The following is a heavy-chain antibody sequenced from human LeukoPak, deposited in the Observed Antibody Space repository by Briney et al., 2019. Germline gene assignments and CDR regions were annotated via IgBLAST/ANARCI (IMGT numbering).Heavy chain of an antibody. D-gene: IGHD5-18*01. CDR3: ARGRYNYGYIFDY. Sequence: GSLRLSCAASGFTFDDYAMHWVRQAPGKGLEWVSSISSSSIYIYYADSVKGRFTISRDNAKNSLYLQMNSLRAEDTAVYYCARGRYNYGYIFDYWGQGTLVTVSS. CDR1: GFTFDDYA. V-gene: IGHV3-21*01. J-gene: IGHJ4*02. CDR2: ISSSSIYI.